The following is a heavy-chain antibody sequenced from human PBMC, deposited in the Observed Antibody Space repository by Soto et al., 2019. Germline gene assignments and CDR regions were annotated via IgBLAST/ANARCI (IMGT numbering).Heavy chain of an antibody. CDR1: EFTFSNYA. Sequence: EVQQLESGGGLVQPGGSLRLSCVASEFTFSNYAMNWLRQAPGEGPEWVSLISSSGGSTYYADSVKGRFSISRDNSKNTLYLQMNSLRVEDTAIYYCAKDIQGRGATTGDDAFDIWGQGTMVTVSS. J-gene: IGHJ3*02. V-gene: IGHV3-23*01. CDR3: AKDIQGRGATTGDDAFDI. CDR2: ISSSGGST. D-gene: IGHD1-1*01.